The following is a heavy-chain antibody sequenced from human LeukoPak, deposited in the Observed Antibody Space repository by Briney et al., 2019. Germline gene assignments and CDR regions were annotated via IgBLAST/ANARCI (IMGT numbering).Heavy chain of an antibody. Sequence: GGSLRLSCAASGFTFSSYEMNWIRQAPGKGLEWISYISNSGSTKYYADSVKGRFTISRDNAKNSVFLQMNSLRAEDTAVYYCAAVINYWGQGTLVTVSS. CDR1: GFTFSSYE. CDR2: ISNSGSTK. J-gene: IGHJ4*02. CDR3: AAVINY. V-gene: IGHV3-48*03.